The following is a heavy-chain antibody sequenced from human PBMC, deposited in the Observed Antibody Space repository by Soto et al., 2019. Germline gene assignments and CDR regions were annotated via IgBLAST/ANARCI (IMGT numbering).Heavy chain of an antibody. V-gene: IGHV4-39*01. CDR1: GGSISSSTYY. J-gene: IGHJ4*02. Sequence: QLQLQESGPGLVKPSETLSLTCTVSGGSISSSTYYWGWVRQPPGKGLEWIGSIYYGGSTYYNPSLKSRVTISVAASKTQFPLNLSSVTAADTAVYYCAVTVTAGAYWGQGTLVTVSS. CDR3: AVTVTAGAY. D-gene: IGHD4-17*01. CDR2: IYYGGST.